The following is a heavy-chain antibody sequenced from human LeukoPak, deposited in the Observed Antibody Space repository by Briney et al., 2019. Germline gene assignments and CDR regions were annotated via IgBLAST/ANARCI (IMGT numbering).Heavy chain of an antibody. V-gene: IGHV3-9*01. Sequence: GGSLRLSCAASGFTFDDYAMHWVRQAPGKGLEWVSGISWNSGSIGYADSVKGRFTISRDNAKNSLYLQMNSLRAEDTALYYCAKARSFSGGWYDYFDYWGQGTLVTVSS. D-gene: IGHD6-19*01. J-gene: IGHJ4*02. CDR1: GFTFDDYA. CDR2: ISWNSGSI. CDR3: AKARSFSGGWYDYFDY.